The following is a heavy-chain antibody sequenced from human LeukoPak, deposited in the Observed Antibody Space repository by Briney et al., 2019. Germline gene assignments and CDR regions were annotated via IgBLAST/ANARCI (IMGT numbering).Heavy chain of an antibody. V-gene: IGHV1-69*04. CDR3: ASQTGVPPPSSLDY. J-gene: IGHJ4*02. CDR1: GGTFSSYA. Sequence: SVKVSCTASGGTFSSYAISWVRPAPGQGLEWMGRIIPILGIANYAQKFQGRVTITADKSTSTAYMELSSLRSEDTAVYYCASQTGVPPPSSLDYWGQGTQVTVSS. CDR2: IIPILGIA. D-gene: IGHD7-27*01.